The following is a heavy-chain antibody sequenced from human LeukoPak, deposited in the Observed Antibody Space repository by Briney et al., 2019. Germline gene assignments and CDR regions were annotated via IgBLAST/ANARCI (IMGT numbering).Heavy chain of an antibody. CDR1: GDSVSSNSAA. J-gene: IGHJ4*02. CDR2: TYYRSKWYN. CDR3: ARAPLFVVVPAAIFDY. D-gene: IGHD2-2*02. V-gene: IGHV6-1*01. Sequence: SQTLSLTCAISGDSVSSNSAAWNWIRQSPSRGLEWLGRTYYRSKWYNDYAVSVKSRITINPDTSKNQFSLQLNSVTPEDTAVYYCARAPLFVVVPAAIFDYWGQGTLVTVFS.